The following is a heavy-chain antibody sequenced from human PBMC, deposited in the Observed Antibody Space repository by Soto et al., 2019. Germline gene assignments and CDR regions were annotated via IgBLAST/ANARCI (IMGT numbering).Heavy chain of an antibody. J-gene: IGHJ6*03. Sequence: PGGSLRLSCAASGFTFSSYAMSWLRQAPGKGLEWVSAISGSGGSTYYADSVKGRFTITRDNSKNTLYLQMNSLRAEDTAVYYCAKVRALDYYYYMDVWGKGTTVTVSS. V-gene: IGHV3-23*01. CDR2: ISGSGGST. CDR1: GFTFSSYA. CDR3: AKVRALDYYYYMDV.